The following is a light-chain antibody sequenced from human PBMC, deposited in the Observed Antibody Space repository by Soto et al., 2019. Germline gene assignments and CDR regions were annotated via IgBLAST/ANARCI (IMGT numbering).Light chain of an antibody. Sequence: DIVLTQSPDSLAVSLGERATINCKSSQTVLYSSNNKNYLAWYLQKPGQPPKLLIYWASTRESGVPDRFSGSGSGTDFTLTISSLQAEDVAVYYCQQYYSTPHTFGQVNKLEIK. CDR1: QTVLYSSNNKNY. CDR2: WAS. V-gene: IGKV4-1*01. J-gene: IGKJ2*01. CDR3: QQYYSTPHT.